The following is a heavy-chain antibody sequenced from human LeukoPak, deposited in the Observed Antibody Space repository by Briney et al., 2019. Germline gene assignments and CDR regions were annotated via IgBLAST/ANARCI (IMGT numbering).Heavy chain of an antibody. Sequence: GGSLRLSCAASGFTFSSYAMHWVRQAPGKGLEWVAVISYDGSNKYYADSVKGRFAISRDNSKNTLYLQMNSLRAEDTAVYYCARDGDLGGDYWGQGTLVTVSS. J-gene: IGHJ4*02. CDR2: ISYDGSNK. V-gene: IGHV3-30*09. CDR1: GFTFSSYA. D-gene: IGHD2-21*02. CDR3: ARDGDLGGDY.